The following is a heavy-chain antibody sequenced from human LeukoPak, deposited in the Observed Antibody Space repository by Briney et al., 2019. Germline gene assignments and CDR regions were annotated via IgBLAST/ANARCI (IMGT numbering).Heavy chain of an antibody. J-gene: IGHJ5*02. D-gene: IGHD3-22*01. CDR2: ISAYNGNT. CDR3: ASTPYYYDSSGYYNWFDP. CDR1: GYTLTSYG. V-gene: IGHV1-18*01. Sequence: ASVKVSCKASGYTLTSYGISWVRQAPGQGLEWMGWISAYNGNTNYAQKLQGRVTMTTDTSTSTAYMELRSLRSDDTAVYYCASTPYYYDSSGYYNWFDPWGQGTLVTVSS.